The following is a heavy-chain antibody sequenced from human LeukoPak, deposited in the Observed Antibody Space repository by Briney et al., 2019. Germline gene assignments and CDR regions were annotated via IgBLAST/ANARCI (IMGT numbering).Heavy chain of an antibody. Sequence: ASVKVSCKASGSTFTSYGISWVRQAPGQGLEWMGWISAYNGNTNYAQKLQGRATMTTDTSTSTAYMELRSLRSDDTAVYYCARVPVLWFGEFNFQHWGQGTLFTVSS. CDR2: ISAYNGNT. CDR1: GSTFTSYG. CDR3: ARVPVLWFGEFNFQH. J-gene: IGHJ1*01. D-gene: IGHD3-10*01. V-gene: IGHV1-18*04.